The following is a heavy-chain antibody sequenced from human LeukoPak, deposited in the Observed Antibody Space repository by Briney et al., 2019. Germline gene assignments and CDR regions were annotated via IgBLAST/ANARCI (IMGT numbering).Heavy chain of an antibody. CDR3: AKDQDGSGWYYFDY. V-gene: IGHV3-23*01. D-gene: IGHD6-19*01. CDR1: GFTFSSYA. Sequence: PGGSLRLSCAASGFTFSSYAMSWVRQAPGRGLEWVSGISGSGGNTYYADSVKRRFTISRDNSKNTLYLQMNSLRAEDTAVYYCAKDQDGSGWYYFDYWGQGTLVTVSS. J-gene: IGHJ4*02. CDR2: ISGSGGNT.